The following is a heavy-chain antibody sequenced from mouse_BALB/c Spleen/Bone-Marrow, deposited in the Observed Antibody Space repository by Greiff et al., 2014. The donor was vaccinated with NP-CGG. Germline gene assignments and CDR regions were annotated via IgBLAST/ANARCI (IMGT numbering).Heavy chain of an antibody. CDR1: GYTFTSYY. J-gene: IGHJ4*01. Sequence: QGQLKESGAELGKPGASVKLSCKASGYTFTSYYLYWGKQRPGQGLEGIGEINPSNGGTNFNERFKSKASLTVDKSSSTAYMQLNSLTSEDSAVYYCTRRSLLSDYYSMDYWGQGASVTVSS. CDR3: TRRSLLSDYYSMDY. CDR2: INPSNGGT. D-gene: IGHD2-10*01. V-gene: IGHV1S81*02.